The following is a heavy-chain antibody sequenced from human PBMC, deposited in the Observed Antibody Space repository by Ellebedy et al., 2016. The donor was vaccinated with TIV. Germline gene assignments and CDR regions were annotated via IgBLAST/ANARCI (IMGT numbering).Heavy chain of an antibody. J-gene: IGHJ5*02. CDR2: IYHSGST. Sequence: SETLSLXXIVSGYSISSGYYSSWIRQPPGKGLEWIGSIYHSGSTYYNPSLKSRVTISVDTSKNQFSMKLSSVTAADTAVYYCARAYGSGWTNGFDPWGQGTLVTVSS. D-gene: IGHD6-19*01. CDR1: GYSISSGYY. CDR3: ARAYGSGWTNGFDP. V-gene: IGHV4-38-2*02.